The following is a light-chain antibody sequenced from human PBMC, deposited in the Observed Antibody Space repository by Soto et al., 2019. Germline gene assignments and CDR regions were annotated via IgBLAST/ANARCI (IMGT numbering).Light chain of an antibody. CDR1: QSVSSSY. J-gene: IGKJ1*01. Sequence: EIVLTQSPGTLSLSPGERATLSCRASQSVSSSYLAWYQQKPGQAPRLPIYGASSRATGIPDRFSGSGSGTNFTLTISRLEPEDFAVYYFQQYGSSPQTFGQGTKVEVK. V-gene: IGKV3-20*01. CDR2: GAS. CDR3: QQYGSSPQT.